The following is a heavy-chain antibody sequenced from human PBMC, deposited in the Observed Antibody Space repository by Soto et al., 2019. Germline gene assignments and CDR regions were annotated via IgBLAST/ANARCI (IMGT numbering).Heavy chain of an antibody. D-gene: IGHD2-8*01. CDR1: GYTFTSYG. CDR2: ISAYNGNT. J-gene: IGHJ4*02. Sequence: ASVKVSCKASGYTFTSYGISWVRQAPGQGLEWMGWISAYNGNTNYAQKLQGRVTMTTDTSTSTAYMELRSLRSDDTAVYYCARPAYCTNGVCYSPAHFDYWGQGTLVTVSS. V-gene: IGHV1-18*01. CDR3: ARPAYCTNGVCYSPAHFDY.